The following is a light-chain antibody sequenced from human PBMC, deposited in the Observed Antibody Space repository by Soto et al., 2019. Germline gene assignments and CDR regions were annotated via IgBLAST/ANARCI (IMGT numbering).Light chain of an antibody. CDR1: QVLVYSDGNTY. Sequence: EVVMTQSPGALPVTLGRACTSSCISSQVLVYSDGNTYLNWFQQRPGQSPRRLIYKVSHRDSGVPDRFSGSGSGTDFTLEISRVEAEDVGVYYCMQGTHWPWTFGQGTKVDIK. CDR2: KVS. J-gene: IGKJ1*01. V-gene: IGKV2-30*01. CDR3: MQGTHWPWT.